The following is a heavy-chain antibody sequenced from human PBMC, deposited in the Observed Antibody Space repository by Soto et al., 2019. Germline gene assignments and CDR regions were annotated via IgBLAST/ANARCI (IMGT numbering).Heavy chain of an antibody. CDR2: IYPGDSDT. CDR1: GYTFTSYW. CDR3: ARSYSRTWLDFNY. Sequence: PGESLKISCKGSGYTFTSYWIGWVRQMPGKGLEWMGIIYPGDSDTRYSPSFQGQATISADKSITTAYLQWSSLKASDTAMYYCARSYSRTWLDFNYWGPGTLVTAPQ. J-gene: IGHJ4*02. D-gene: IGHD6-13*01. V-gene: IGHV5-51*01.